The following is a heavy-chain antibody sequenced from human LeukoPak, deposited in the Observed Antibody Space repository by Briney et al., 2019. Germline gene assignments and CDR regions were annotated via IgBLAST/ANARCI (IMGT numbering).Heavy chain of an antibody. D-gene: IGHD2-15*01. CDR2: INHSGST. Sequence: PSETLSLTCAVYGGSFRGYYWSWIRQPPGKGLEWIGEINHSGSTNYNPSLKSRVTISLDTSKNKFSFNLSSVTAADTAVYYCASGYCSGGSCHFDYWGQGTLVTVSS. CDR3: ASGYCSGGSCHFDY. V-gene: IGHV4-34*01. J-gene: IGHJ4*02. CDR1: GGSFRGYY.